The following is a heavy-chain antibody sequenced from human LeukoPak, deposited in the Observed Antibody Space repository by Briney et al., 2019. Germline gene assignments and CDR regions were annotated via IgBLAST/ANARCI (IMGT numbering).Heavy chain of an antibody. J-gene: IGHJ6*03. CDR2: ISSSSSYI. CDR1: GFTFSSYS. D-gene: IGHD5-24*01. Sequence: PGGSLRLSCAASGFTFSSYSMNWVRQAPGKGLEWVSSISSSSSYIYYADSVKGRFTTSRDNAKNSLYLQMNSLRAEDTAVYYCARGEMATILDYYYYMDVWGKGTTVTVSS. CDR3: ARGEMATILDYYYYMDV. V-gene: IGHV3-21*01.